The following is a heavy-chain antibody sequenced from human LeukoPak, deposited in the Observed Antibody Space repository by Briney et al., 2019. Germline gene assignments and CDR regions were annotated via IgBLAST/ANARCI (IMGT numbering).Heavy chain of an antibody. Sequence: ASVKVSCKASGGTFSSYAISWVRQAPGQGLEWMGRIIPILGIANYAQKFQGRVTITEDTSTDTAYMELSSLRSEDTAVYYCATDYGYSYAHWGQGTLVTVSS. D-gene: IGHD3-16*01. CDR3: ATDYGYSYAH. CDR2: IIPILGIA. CDR1: GGTFSSYA. V-gene: IGHV1-69*04. J-gene: IGHJ4*02.